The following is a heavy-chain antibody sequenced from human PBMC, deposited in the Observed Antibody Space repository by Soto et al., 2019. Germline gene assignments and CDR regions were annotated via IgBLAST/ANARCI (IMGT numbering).Heavy chain of an antibody. CDR3: ARPTFNDCSGGSCYLFY. CDR2: IIPIFGKA. J-gene: IGHJ4*02. D-gene: IGHD2-15*01. V-gene: IGHV1-69*13. Sequence: GASVKVSCKASGGTFSSYAINWVRQAPGQGLEWMGGIIPIFGKANYAQKFQGRVTITADESTSTAYMELSSLRSEDTAVYYCARPTFNDCSGGSCYLFYWGQGTLVTVSS. CDR1: GGTFSSYA.